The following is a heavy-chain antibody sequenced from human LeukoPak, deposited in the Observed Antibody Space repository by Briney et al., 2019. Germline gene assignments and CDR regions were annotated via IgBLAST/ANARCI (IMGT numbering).Heavy chain of an antibody. CDR2: IYYSGST. Sequence: SETLSLTCTVSGGSISSHYWSWIRQPPGKGLEWIGYIYYSGSTNYNPSLKSRVTISVDTSKNQFSLKLSSVTAADTAVYYCARGPLPIVGATTDYWGQGTLVTVSS. J-gene: IGHJ4*02. CDR3: ARGPLPIVGATTDY. D-gene: IGHD1-26*01. V-gene: IGHV4-59*11. CDR1: GGSISSHY.